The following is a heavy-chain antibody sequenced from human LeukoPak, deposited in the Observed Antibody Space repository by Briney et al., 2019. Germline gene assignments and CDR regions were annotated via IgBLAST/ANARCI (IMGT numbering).Heavy chain of an antibody. CDR2: IKQDGSEK. J-gene: IGHJ3*02. CDR3: VRRHQDWGNAFDI. V-gene: IGHV3-7*01. Sequence: GGSLRLSCAASGFTFSSYWMSWVRQAPGKGLEWVANIKQDGSEKYYVDSVKGRFTISRDNAKTSLYLQMNSLRAEDTAMYYCVRRHQDWGNAFDIWGQGTMVTVSS. D-gene: IGHD3-16*01. CDR1: GFTFSSYW.